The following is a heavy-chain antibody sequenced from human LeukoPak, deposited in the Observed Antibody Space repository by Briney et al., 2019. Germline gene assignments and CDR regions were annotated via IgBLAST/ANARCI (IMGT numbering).Heavy chain of an antibody. CDR1: GYTFTSYD. D-gene: IGHD3-16*02. CDR2: MNPNSGNT. J-gene: IGHJ4*02. V-gene: IGHV1-8*03. CDR3: ARDLIYDYVWGSYRQQLYYFDY. Sequence: GASVKVSCKASGYTFTSYDINWVRQATGQGLEWMGWMNPNSGNTGYAQKFQGRVTITTDESTSTAYMELSSLRSEDTAVYYCARDLIYDYVWGSYRQQLYYFDYWGQGTQVTVSS.